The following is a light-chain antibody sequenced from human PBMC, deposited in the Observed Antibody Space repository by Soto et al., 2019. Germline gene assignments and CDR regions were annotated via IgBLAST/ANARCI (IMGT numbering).Light chain of an antibody. CDR3: CSYASGSIYV. CDR1: SSDVGAFNY. V-gene: IGLV2-14*01. Sequence: QSALTQPASVSGSLGQSITISCTGTSSDVGAFNYVSWYLQYPGKAPKLMIYEVGNRPSGVSNRFSGSKSGNTASLTISGLQAEDEADYYCCSYASGSIYVFGTGTKLTVL. CDR2: EVG. J-gene: IGLJ1*01.